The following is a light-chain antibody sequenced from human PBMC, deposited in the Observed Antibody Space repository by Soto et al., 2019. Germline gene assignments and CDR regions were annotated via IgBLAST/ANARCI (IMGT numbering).Light chain of an antibody. CDR1: QDISTW. CDR2: AAS. J-gene: IGKJ4*01. V-gene: IGKV1-12*01. Sequence: IQMTQSPSSVSASVGDRVTITCRASQDISTWLAWYQQKPGKAPQLLIFAASTLHRGVPSRFSGRGSGTDFTRIIDSLQPEDFATYYCQQGNTFPPLSFGGGTKVEIK. CDR3: QQGNTFPPLS.